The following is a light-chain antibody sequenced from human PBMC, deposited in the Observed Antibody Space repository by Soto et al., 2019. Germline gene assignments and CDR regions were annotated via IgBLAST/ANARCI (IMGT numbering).Light chain of an antibody. V-gene: IGKV1-39*01. CDR1: QSIISY. Sequence: DIQMTQSPSSLSASVGDRVTVTCRASQSIISYLNWYQQKPGKAPSLLIYAASTLQSGVPSRFSGSGSGTDFTLTITSLQPEDFATYYCQQGHSTPYTFGQGT. CDR3: QQGHSTPYT. J-gene: IGKJ2*01. CDR2: AAS.